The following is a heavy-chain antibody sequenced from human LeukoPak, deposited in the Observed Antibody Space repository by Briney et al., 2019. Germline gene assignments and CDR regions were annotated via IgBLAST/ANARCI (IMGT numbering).Heavy chain of an antibody. V-gene: IGHV4-59*01. CDR1: GGSISSYY. Sequence: PSETLSLTCTVSGGSISSYYWSWIRQPPGKGLEWIGYIYYSGSTNYNPSLKSRVTISVDTSKNQFSLKLSSVTAADTAVYYCARRYRGCDPWGQGTLVTVSS. CDR2: IYYSGST. D-gene: IGHD1-26*01. J-gene: IGHJ5*02. CDR3: ARRYRGCDP.